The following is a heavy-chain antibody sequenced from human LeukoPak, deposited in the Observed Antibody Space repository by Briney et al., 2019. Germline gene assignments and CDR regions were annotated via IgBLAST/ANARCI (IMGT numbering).Heavy chain of an antibody. CDR1: GFTFSSYS. CDR2: ISSSSSYI. J-gene: IGHJ6*03. D-gene: IGHD3-22*01. CDR3: ARDLWSYYYDSSGYWEYYYYYMDV. Sequence: GGSLRLSCAASGFTFSSYSVNWVRQAPGKGLEWVSSISSSSSYIYYADSVKGRFTISRDNAKNSLYLQMNSLRAEDTAVYYCARDLWSYYYDSSGYWEYYYYYMDVWGKGTTVTVSS. V-gene: IGHV3-21*01.